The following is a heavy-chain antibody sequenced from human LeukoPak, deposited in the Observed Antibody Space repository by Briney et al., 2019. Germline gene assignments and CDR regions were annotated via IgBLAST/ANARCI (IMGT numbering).Heavy chain of an antibody. CDR3: AKSRHGYTYGKFDY. CDR2: ISNSDDST. Sequence: GGSLRLSCAASGFTFSTYAMSWARQAPGQGLEWVSGISNSDDSTYYADSVKGRFTISRDNSKNTLYLQINSLRAEDTAVYYCAKSRHGYTYGKFDYWGQGTLVAVSS. D-gene: IGHD5-18*01. V-gene: IGHV3-23*01. CDR1: GFTFSTYA. J-gene: IGHJ4*02.